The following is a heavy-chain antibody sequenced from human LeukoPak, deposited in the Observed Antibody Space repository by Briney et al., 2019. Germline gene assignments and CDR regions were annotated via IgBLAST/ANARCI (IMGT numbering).Heavy chain of an antibody. Sequence: SVKVSCKASGYTFTSYGISWVRQAPGQGLEWMGGIIPIFGTANYAQKFQGRVTITADESTSTAYMELSSLRSEDTAVYYCARGHMITFGGVIAGIDYWGQGTLVTVSS. D-gene: IGHD3-16*02. J-gene: IGHJ4*02. CDR1: GYTFTSYG. CDR2: IIPIFGTA. CDR3: ARGHMITFGGVIAGIDY. V-gene: IGHV1-69*13.